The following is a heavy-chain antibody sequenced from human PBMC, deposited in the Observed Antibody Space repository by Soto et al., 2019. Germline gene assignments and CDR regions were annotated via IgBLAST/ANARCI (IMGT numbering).Heavy chain of an antibody. CDR1: GGSISGADYY. J-gene: IGHJ5*02. CDR2: IYYTGSA. D-gene: IGHD3-22*01. V-gene: IGHV4-31*03. CDR3: ARDVSSGYDHWIDP. Sequence: PSETLSLTCTVSGGSISGADYYWTWIRQHPGKGLEWIGYIYYTGSAYYNPSLQSRVIMSVDTSKKYFSLKLSSVTAADTAVYYCARDVSSGYDHWIDPWGQGTLVTVSS.